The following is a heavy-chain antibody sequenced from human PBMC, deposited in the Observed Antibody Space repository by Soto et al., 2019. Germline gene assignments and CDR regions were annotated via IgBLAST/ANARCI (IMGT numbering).Heavy chain of an antibody. CDR1: GFTFSSYE. D-gene: IGHD2-21*02. CDR2: ISSSGSTI. J-gene: IGHJ6*02. V-gene: IGHV3-48*03. CDR3: ARFAPCGGDCYLVGDGMDV. Sequence: EVQLVESGGGLVQPGGSLRLSCAASGFTFSSYEMNWVRQAPGKGLEWVSYISSSGSTIYYADSVKGRFTISRDNAKNSMYLQMNSLRAEDTAVYYCARFAPCGGDCYLVGDGMDVWGQGTTVTVSS.